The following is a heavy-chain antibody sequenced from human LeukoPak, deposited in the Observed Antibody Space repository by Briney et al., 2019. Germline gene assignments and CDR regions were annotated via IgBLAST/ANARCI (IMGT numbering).Heavy chain of an antibody. D-gene: IGHD3-9*01. Sequence: SETLSLTCTVSGGSISSYYWSWIRQPPGKGLEWIGYTYYSGSTNYNPSLKSRVTISVDTSKNQFSLKLSSVTAADTAVYYCARDLSAPIYGSSAFDIWGQGTMVTVSS. J-gene: IGHJ3*02. CDR2: TYYSGST. CDR3: ARDLSAPIYGSSAFDI. V-gene: IGHV4-59*01. CDR1: GGSISSYY.